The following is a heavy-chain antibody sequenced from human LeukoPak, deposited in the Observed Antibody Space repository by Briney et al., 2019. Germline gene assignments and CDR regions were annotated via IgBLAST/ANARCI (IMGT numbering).Heavy chain of an antibody. CDR1: GGSFSGYY. J-gene: IGHJ5*02. D-gene: IGHD6-13*01. V-gene: IGHV4-34*01. CDR3: ARGVVAAAGKEYNWFDP. Sequence: SETLSLTCGVYGGSFSGYYWSWIRQPPGKGLEWIGEINHSGSTNYNPSLKSRVTISVDTSKNQFSLKLSSVTAADTAVYYCARGVVAAAGKEYNWFDPWGQGTLVTVSS. CDR2: INHSGST.